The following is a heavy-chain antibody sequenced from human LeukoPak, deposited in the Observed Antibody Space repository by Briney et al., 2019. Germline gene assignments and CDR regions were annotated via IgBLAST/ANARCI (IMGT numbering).Heavy chain of an antibody. Sequence: PSETLSLTCAVYGGSFSGYYWSWIRQPPGKGLEWIGEINHSGSTNYNPSLKSRVTISVDTSKNQLSLKLSSVTAADTAVYYCARDSSSWDDAFDIWGQGTMVTVSS. CDR2: INHSGST. CDR1: GGSFSGYY. CDR3: ARDSSSWDDAFDI. D-gene: IGHD6-13*01. V-gene: IGHV4-34*01. J-gene: IGHJ3*02.